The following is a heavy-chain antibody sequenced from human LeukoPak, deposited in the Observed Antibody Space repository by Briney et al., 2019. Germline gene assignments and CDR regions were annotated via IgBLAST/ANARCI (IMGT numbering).Heavy chain of an antibody. D-gene: IGHD3-22*01. CDR2: IKQDESEK. J-gene: IGHJ4*02. Sequence: GGSLRLSCAASGFTFSSHWMSWVRQAPGKGLEWVASIKQDESEKHYVGSVKGRFTISRDNAKNSLYLQMNSLRAEDTAVYYCARDHYYDSSGHFGSWGQGTLVTVSS. CDR1: GFTFSSHW. V-gene: IGHV3-7*01. CDR3: ARDHYYDSSGHFGS.